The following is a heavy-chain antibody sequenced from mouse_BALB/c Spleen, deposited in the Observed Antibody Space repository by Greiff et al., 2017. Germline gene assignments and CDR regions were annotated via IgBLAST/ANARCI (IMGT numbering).Heavy chain of an antibody. D-gene: IGHD2-1*01. V-gene: IGHV2-9*02. J-gene: IGHJ3*01. CDR2: IWAGGST. CDR3: AREDGNYVRWFAY. Sequence: VKLMESGPGLVAPSQSLSITCTVSGFSLTSYGVHWVRQPPGKGLEWLGVIWAGGSTNYNSALMSRLSISKDNSKSQVFLKMNSLQTDDTAMYYCAREDGNYVRWFAYWGQGTLVTVSA. CDR1: GFSLTSYG.